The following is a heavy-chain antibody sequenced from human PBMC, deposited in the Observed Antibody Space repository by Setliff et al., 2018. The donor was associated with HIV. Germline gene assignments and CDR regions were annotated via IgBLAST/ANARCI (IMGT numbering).Heavy chain of an antibody. Sequence: GGSLRLSCAASGFSFSDYYMYWIRQAPGKGLEWVSSLSGTSSTIYLADSVKGRFTISRDNAQSPLHLQMNSLRAEDTAVYYCARRTYGQSRDVFDIWGQGTTVTVSS. D-gene: IGHD2-2*01. CDR2: LSGTSSTI. J-gene: IGHJ3*02. CDR1: GFSFSDYY. CDR3: ARRTYGQSRDVFDI. V-gene: IGHV3-11*04.